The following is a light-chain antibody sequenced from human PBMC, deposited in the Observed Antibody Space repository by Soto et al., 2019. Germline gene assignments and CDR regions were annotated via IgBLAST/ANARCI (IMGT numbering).Light chain of an antibody. CDR2: GAS. J-gene: IGKJ5*01. CDR3: QQYGGSPPIT. V-gene: IGKV3-20*01. Sequence: EIVLTQSPGTLSLSPGERATLSCRASHSVSSSYLAWYQQKPGQAPRLLIYGASSRATGIPDRFRGSGSGIDFTLSISRLEPEDFAVYYCQQYGGSPPITFGQGTRLEIK. CDR1: HSVSSSY.